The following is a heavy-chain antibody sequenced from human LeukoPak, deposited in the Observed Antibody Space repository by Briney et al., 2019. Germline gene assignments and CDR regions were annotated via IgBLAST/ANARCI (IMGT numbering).Heavy chain of an antibody. CDR2: IYSGGLT. V-gene: IGHV3-53*01. CDR1: GFAVNTKF. D-gene: IGHD3-16*01. J-gene: IGHJ4*02. Sequence: GGSLRLSCAASGFAVNTKFMQWVRQAPGKGLEWISVIYSGGLTYYADSVEGRFTISRDNSKNTLYLHMNSLRAEDTAVYYCARDEVTSGGGLESWGQGTLVIVSS. CDR3: ARDEVTSGGGLES.